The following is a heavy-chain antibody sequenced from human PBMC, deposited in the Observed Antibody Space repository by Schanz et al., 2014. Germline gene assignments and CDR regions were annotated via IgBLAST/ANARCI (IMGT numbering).Heavy chain of an antibody. CDR1: GYTFTDYH. CDR3: AREGTVIRGLSGWFDP. J-gene: IGHJ5*02. D-gene: IGHD3-10*01. Sequence: QVQLVQSGAEVKKPGASVKVSCKSSGYTFTDYHIHWVRQAPGQGLEYMGRINPNSGGTNFAQKFQGRVTMTRDTSISTVYMELSRLRSYDTAVYYCAREGTVIRGLSGWFDPWGQGTLVTVSS. V-gene: IGHV1-2*06. CDR2: INPNSGGT.